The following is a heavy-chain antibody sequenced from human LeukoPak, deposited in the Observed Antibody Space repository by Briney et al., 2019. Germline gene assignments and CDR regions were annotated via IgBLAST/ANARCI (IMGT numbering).Heavy chain of an antibody. Sequence: SQTLSLTCTVSGGSISSGSYYWSWIRQPAGKGLEWIGRIYTSGSTNYNPSLKSRVTISVDTSKNQCSLKLSSVTAADTAMYYCAAPRGGYYHFDYWGQGILATVSS. D-gene: IGHD3-22*01. J-gene: IGHJ4*02. CDR3: AAPRGGYYHFDY. V-gene: IGHV4-61*02. CDR2: IYTSGST. CDR1: GGSISSGSYY.